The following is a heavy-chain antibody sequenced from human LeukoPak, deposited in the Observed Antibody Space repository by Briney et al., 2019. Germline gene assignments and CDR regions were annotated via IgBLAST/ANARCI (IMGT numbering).Heavy chain of an antibody. CDR2: IYRSGST. CDR3: ARGTLGYYMDV. D-gene: IGHD1-14*01. J-gene: IGHJ6*03. Sequence: SETLSLTCSGSDYSISNSLYWGWLRQPPGKGLEWIGSIYRSGSTFYNPSLKSRVTISLDTSKNQFSLKLSSVTAAATAVYFCARGTLGYYMDVWGKGTTVTVSS. V-gene: IGHV4-38-2*02. CDR1: DYSISNSLY.